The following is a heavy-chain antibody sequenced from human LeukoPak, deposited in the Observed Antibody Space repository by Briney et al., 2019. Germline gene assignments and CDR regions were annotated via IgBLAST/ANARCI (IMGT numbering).Heavy chain of an antibody. CDR2: IRYDGSNK. J-gene: IGHJ4*02. CDR1: GFTFSSYG. Sequence: GGSLRLSCAASGFTFSSYGMHWVRQAPGKGLEWVAFIRYDGSNKYYADSVKGRFTISRDNAKNSLYLQMNSLRAEDTAVYYCARSGYCTNGVCPQNYWGQGTLVTVSS. V-gene: IGHV3-30*02. CDR3: ARSGYCTNGVCPQNY. D-gene: IGHD2-8*01.